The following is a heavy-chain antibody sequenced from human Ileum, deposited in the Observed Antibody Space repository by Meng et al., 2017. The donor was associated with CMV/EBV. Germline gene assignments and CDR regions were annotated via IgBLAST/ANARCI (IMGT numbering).Heavy chain of an antibody. V-gene: IGHV1-46*01. Sequence: KASGHPLSTCHMHWPRQAPGQGLEWMGQINPSNGDTDYAQQFQGRVTMTTDTSTNTVYLEVSSLTSDDTAVFYCARVLVAGRAEYHYWGQGTLVTVSS. J-gene: IGHJ4*02. CDR1: GHPLSTCH. CDR3: ARVLVAGRAEYHY. D-gene: IGHD6-19*01. CDR2: INPSNGDT.